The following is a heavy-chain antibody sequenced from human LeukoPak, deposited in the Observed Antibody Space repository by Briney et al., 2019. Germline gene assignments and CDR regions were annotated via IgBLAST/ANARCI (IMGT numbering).Heavy chain of an antibody. J-gene: IGHJ6*03. CDR2: ISSSGSTI. CDR1: AFTFSSCE. CDR3: AELGITMIGGV. V-gene: IGHV3-48*03. D-gene: IGHD3-10*02. Sequence: GGSLRLSCAASAFTFSSCEMNWVRQAPGKGLEWVSYISSSGSTIYYADSVKGRFTISRDNAKNSLYLQMNSLRAEDTAVYYCAELGITMIGGVWGKGTTVTISS.